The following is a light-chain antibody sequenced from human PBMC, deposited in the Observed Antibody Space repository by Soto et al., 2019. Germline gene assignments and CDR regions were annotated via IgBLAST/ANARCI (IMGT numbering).Light chain of an antibody. CDR3: VRYMGRGISV. V-gene: IGLV8-61*01. J-gene: IGLJ2*01. CDR2: NTD. CDR1: SASVSTSYY. Sequence: QAVVTQAPSFSVSPGGTVTLTCGLNSASVSTSYYPSWYQQTPGQAPRTLIYNTDTRSSGVPDRFSGSILGNKAALTITGAQADDESDYYCVRYMGRGISVFGGGTKVTVL.